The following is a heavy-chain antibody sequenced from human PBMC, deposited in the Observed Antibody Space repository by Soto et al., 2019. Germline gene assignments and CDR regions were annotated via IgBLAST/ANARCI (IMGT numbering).Heavy chain of an antibody. J-gene: IGHJ5*01. CDR2: ISAYNGNT. V-gene: IGHV1-18*01. Sequence: ASVKVSCKASGYTFTSYGISWVRQAPGQGLERMGWISAYNGNTNYAQKLQGRVTMTTDTSTSTAYMELRSLRSDDTAVYYCARGVSPMVRGALRWFLSWGQRTLVTVSS. D-gene: IGHD3-10*01. CDR3: ARGVSPMVRGALRWFLS. CDR1: GYTFTSYG.